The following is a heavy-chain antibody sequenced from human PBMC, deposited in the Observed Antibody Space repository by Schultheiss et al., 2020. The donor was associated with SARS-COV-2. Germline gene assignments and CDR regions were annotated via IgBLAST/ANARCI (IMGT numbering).Heavy chain of an antibody. Sequence: SVKVSCKASGGTFSSYAISWVRQAPGQGLEWMGGIIPIFGTANYAQKFQGRVTITADESTSTAYMELSSLRSEDTAVYYCARDGIVTPPGYYGMDVWGQGTTVTVSS. CDR2: IIPIFGTA. V-gene: IGHV1-69*13. J-gene: IGHJ6*02. CDR3: ARDGIVTPPGYYGMDV. D-gene: IGHD1-1*01. CDR1: GGTFSSYA.